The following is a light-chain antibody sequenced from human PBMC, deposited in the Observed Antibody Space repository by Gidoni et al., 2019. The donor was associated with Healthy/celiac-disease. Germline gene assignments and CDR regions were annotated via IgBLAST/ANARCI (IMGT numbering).Light chain of an antibody. CDR2: GAS. V-gene: IGKV3-20*01. CDR3: QQYGSSPLT. J-gene: IGKJ4*01. CDR1: QSVSSSY. Sequence: SQSVSSSYLAWYQQKPGQAPRLLIYGASSRATGIPDRFSGSGSGTDFTLTISRLEPEDFAVYYCQQYGSSPLTFGGGTKVEIK.